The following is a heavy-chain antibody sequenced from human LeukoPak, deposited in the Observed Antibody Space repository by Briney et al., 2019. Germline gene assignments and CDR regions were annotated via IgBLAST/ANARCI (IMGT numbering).Heavy chain of an antibody. Sequence: PSETLSLTCAVYGGSFSGYYWSWIRQPPGKGLEWIGEISHSGSTNYNPSLKSRVTISVDTSKNQFSLKLSSVTAADTAVYYCARTDFWSGSHFDYWGQGTLVTVSS. J-gene: IGHJ4*02. CDR2: ISHSGST. CDR1: GGSFSGYY. D-gene: IGHD3-3*01. CDR3: ARTDFWSGSHFDY. V-gene: IGHV4-34*01.